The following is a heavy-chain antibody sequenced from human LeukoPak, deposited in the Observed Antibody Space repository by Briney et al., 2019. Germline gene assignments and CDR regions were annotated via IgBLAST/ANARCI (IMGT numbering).Heavy chain of an antibody. V-gene: IGHV1-69*13. J-gene: IGHJ4*02. Sequence: ASVTVSCKASGGTFSSYAISWVRQAPGQGLEWMGGIIPIFGTANYAQKFQGRVTITADESKSTAYMELSSLRSEDTAVYYCAREQGTTTVVTPGYWGQGTLVTVSS. CDR2: IIPIFGTA. D-gene: IGHD4-23*01. CDR1: GGTFSSYA. CDR3: AREQGTTTVVTPGY.